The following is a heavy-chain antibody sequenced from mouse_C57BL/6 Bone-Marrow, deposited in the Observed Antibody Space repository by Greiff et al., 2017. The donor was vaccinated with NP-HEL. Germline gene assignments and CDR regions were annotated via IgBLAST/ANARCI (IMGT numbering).Heavy chain of an antibody. CDR1: GYTFTDYY. Sequence: EVQLQQSGPVLVKPGASVKMSCKASGYTFTDYYMNWVKQSHGKSLEWIGVINPYNGGTSYNQKFKGKATLTVDKSSSTAYMELNSLTSEDSAVYYCARDYYEYFDVWGTGTTVTVSS. J-gene: IGHJ1*03. CDR3: ARDYYEYFDV. D-gene: IGHD1-1*01. CDR2: INPYNGGT. V-gene: IGHV1-19*01.